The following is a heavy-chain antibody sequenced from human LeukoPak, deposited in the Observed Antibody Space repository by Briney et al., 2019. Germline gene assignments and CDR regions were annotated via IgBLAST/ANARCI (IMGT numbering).Heavy chain of an antibody. CDR1: GFTVSSNY. CDR2: ISSSSSYI. CDR3: ARGPGSGWDYFDY. Sequence: GGSLRLSCAASGFTVSSNYMSWVRQAPGKGLEWVSSISSSSSYIYYADSVKGRFTISRDNAKNSLYLQMNSLRAEDTAVYYCARGPGSGWDYFDYWGQGTLVTVSS. V-gene: IGHV3-21*01. D-gene: IGHD6-19*01. J-gene: IGHJ4*02.